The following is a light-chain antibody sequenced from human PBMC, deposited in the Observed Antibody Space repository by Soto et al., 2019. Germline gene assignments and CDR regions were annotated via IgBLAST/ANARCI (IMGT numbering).Light chain of an antibody. CDR2: EVN. CDR3: CSYAGTVAYV. V-gene: IGLV2-23*02. J-gene: IGLJ1*01. Sequence: QSALTQPASVSGSPGQSITISCAGTSSDIGNYHLVSWYQQHSGKAPKLIICEVNKRPSGISDRFSGSKSGNTASLTISGLQAEDEADYYCCSYAGTVAYVFGSGTKVTVL. CDR1: SSDIGNYHL.